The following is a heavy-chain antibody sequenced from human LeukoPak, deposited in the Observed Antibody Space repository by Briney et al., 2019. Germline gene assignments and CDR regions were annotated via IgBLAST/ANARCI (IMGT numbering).Heavy chain of an antibody. CDR3: ARESDDY. V-gene: IGHV3-21*01. Sequence: GGSLRLSCAASGFTFSSYGMHWVRQAPGKGLEWVSSISSSSSYIYYADSVKGRFTVSRDNAKNPLYLQMNSLRAEDTAVYYCARESDDYWGQGTLVTVSS. CDR1: GFTFSSYG. J-gene: IGHJ4*02. CDR2: ISSSSSYI.